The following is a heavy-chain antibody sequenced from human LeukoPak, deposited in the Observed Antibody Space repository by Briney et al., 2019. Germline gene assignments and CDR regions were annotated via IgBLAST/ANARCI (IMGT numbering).Heavy chain of an antibody. Sequence: GGSLRLSCTASGFTFGDYAMSWFRQAPGKGLEWVGFIRSKAYGGTTEYAASVKGRFTISRDNAKNSLNLQMNSLRAEDTAVYYCARGHTSNWDHVPDIWGQGTMVTVSS. V-gene: IGHV3-49*03. J-gene: IGHJ3*02. CDR1: GFTFGDYA. CDR2: IRSKAYGGTT. D-gene: IGHD4-11*01. CDR3: ARGHTSNWDHVPDI.